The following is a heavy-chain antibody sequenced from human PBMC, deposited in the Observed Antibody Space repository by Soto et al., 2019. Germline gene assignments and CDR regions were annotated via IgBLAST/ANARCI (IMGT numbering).Heavy chain of an antibody. CDR2: VYYTGST. J-gene: IGHJ5*02. V-gene: IGHV4-61*01. CDR3: ARDFERSAIGP. Sequence: SETLSLTCTVSGGSVSNSSHYWTWIRQPPGKGLEWIGYVYYTGSTNYNPSLHSRVTISADTSENKFSLTLKSVTAADTAVYFCARDFERSAIGPWGQGTSVTVSS. CDR1: GGSVSNSSHY. D-gene: IGHD3-9*01.